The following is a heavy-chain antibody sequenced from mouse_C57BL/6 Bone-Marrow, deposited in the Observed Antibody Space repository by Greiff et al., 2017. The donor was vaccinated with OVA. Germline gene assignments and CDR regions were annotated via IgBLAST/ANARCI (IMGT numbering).Heavy chain of an antibody. CDR2: IWSGGST. V-gene: IGHV2-2*01. J-gene: IGHJ3*01. Sequence: VQLQQSGPGLVQPSQSLSITCTVSGFSLTSYGVHWVRQSPGKGLEWLGVIWSGGSTDYNAAFISRLSISKDNSKSQVFFKMNSLQADDTAIYYCASAPHSAWFAYWGQGTLVTVSA. CDR1: GFSLTSYG. CDR3: ASAPHSAWFAY.